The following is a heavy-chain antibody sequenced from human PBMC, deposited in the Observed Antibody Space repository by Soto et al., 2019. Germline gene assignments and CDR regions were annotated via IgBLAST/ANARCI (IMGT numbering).Heavy chain of an antibody. CDR3: VKFFVVTGGSSGWPSSIDS. V-gene: IGHV3-23*01. Sequence: EVQLLESGGGLVQPGGSLRLSCAASGFTFSKYAMCWVRQAPGKELEWVSAISGSGTTTYSADSVRGRFTISRDNSNNMLYLQRIGPSPEDPALDSCVKFFVVTGGSSGWPSSIDSWGQGTLVTVSS. D-gene: IGHD3-16*01. CDR2: ISGSGTTT. J-gene: IGHJ4*02. CDR1: GFTFSKYA.